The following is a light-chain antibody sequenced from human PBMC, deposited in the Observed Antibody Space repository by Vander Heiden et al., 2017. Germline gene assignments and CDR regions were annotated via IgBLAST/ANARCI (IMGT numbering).Light chain of an antibody. CDR3: LLYNGSSVI. Sequence: QTVVTQEPSLSVSPGGTVTLTCASSAGVIASVTFPNWFQQKHGQVPRALMYSTTHKHACTPARFSGSLLGDKAALTLSGVQPEDEADYYCLLYNGSSVIFGGGTRLT. J-gene: IGLJ2*01. V-gene: IGLV7-43*01. CDR2: STT. CDR1: AGVIASVTF.